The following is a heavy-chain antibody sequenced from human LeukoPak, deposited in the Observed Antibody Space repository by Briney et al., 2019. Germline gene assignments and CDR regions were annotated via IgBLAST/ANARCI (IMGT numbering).Heavy chain of an antibody. D-gene: IGHD4-17*01. CDR2: IYYSGST. V-gene: IGHV4-59*01. J-gene: IGHJ4*02. Sequence: SETLSLTCTVSGGSISSYYWSWIPQPPGKGLEWIGYIYYSGSTNYNPSLKSRVTISVDTSKNQFSLKLSSVTAADTAVYYCAREQNWGYGDYGGFDYWGQGTLVTVSS. CDR3: AREQNWGYGDYGGFDY. CDR1: GGSISSYY.